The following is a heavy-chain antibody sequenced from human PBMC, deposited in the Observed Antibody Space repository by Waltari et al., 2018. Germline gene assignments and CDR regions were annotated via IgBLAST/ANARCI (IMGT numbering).Heavy chain of an antibody. V-gene: IGHV3-23*04. D-gene: IGHD2-15*01. Sequence: EVQLVESGGGMVQPGGSLRLSCAASGFIFSISALIWVGQAPGKGLEWVSTISGPGDSTYYADSVNGRFTISRDNSQNTVYLQVNSLTAEDTAIYYCARLPGDYVGYWGQGTLVTVSS. CDR1: GFIFSISA. J-gene: IGHJ4*02. CDR3: ARLPGDYVGY. CDR2: ISGPGDST.